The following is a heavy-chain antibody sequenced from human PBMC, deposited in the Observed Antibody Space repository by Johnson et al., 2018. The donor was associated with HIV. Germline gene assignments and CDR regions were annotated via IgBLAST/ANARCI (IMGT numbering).Heavy chain of an antibody. J-gene: IGHJ3*02. CDR2: SNGNGGST. CDR3: ARARRAAAQRDAFDN. Sequence: VQLVESGGGLIQPGRSLRLSSAASGFTVSTNSMSWVRQAPGKGLEWVSGSNGNGGSTGYGDSVKGRFTISRDNSRNTVYLQMNSLRVEDTAVYYCARARRAAAQRDAFDNWGQGTMVTVSS. CDR1: GFTVSTNS. V-gene: IGHV3-53*03. D-gene: IGHD6-13*01.